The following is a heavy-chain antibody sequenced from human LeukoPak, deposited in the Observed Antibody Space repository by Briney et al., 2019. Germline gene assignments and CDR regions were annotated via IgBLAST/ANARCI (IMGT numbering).Heavy chain of an antibody. CDR3: ARGGYDFWSGYSNWFDP. CDR1: GGSISTYY. J-gene: IGHJ5*02. D-gene: IGHD3-3*01. CDR2: IYYSGST. Sequence: SETLSLTCTVSGGSISTYYWSWIRQPPGKGLEWIGYIYYSGSTNYNPSLKSRVAISIDTSKNQFSLKLSTVTAADTAVYYCARGGYDFWSGYSNWFDPWGPGTLVTVSS. V-gene: IGHV4-59*01.